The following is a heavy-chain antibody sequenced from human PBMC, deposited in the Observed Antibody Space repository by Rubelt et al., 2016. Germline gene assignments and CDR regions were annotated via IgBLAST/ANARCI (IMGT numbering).Heavy chain of an antibody. CDR2: INPSGGST. J-gene: IGHJ5*02. V-gene: IGHV1-46*01. Sequence: QVQLVQSGAEVKKPGASVKVSCKASGYTFTSYYMHWVRQAPGQGLEWMGIINPSGGSTSYAKKFQGRVTMTRDTSPSTVDMELSSLRSEDTAVYYCARSPRYDFEDNWFDPWGQGTLATVSS. D-gene: IGHD3-3*01. CDR3: ARSPRYDFEDNWFDP. CDR1: GYTFTSYY.